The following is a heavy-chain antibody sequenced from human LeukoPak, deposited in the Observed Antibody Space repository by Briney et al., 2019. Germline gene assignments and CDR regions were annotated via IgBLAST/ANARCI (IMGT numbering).Heavy chain of an antibody. D-gene: IGHD3-9*01. CDR2: ISGRDDST. Sequence: PGGSLRLSCAASGFTVTNYAMYWVRQAPGKGLEWVSAISGRDDSTYYAGSVKGRFTISRDTSKNTLFLQMNSLRAEDTAVYYCAKWGDYDILTGYYDPDYWGQGTLVTVSS. CDR1: GFTVTNYA. J-gene: IGHJ4*02. V-gene: IGHV3-23*01. CDR3: AKWGDYDILTGYYDPDY.